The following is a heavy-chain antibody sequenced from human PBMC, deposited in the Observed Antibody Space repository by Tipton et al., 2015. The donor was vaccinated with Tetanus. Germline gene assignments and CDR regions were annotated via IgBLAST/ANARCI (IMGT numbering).Heavy chain of an antibody. CDR3: AREWTSSVTSKYDY. Sequence: SLRLSCAASGFTLRTYRMKWVRPAPGKGLEWISYISTTSNTIFYADTVKGRFTISRDNAKNLLYLHMSSLRREDTTVYYCAREWTSSVTSKYDYWGQGALVTVSS. CDR1: GFTLRTYR. CDR2: ISTTSNTI. D-gene: IGHD4-17*01. J-gene: IGHJ4*02. V-gene: IGHV3-48*01.